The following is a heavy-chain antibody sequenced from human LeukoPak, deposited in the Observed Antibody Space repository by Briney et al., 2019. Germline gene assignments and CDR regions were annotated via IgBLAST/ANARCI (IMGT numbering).Heavy chain of an antibody. CDR3: ARVDYSDSRGRSYYGMDV. V-gene: IGHV6-1*01. D-gene: IGHD3-22*01. J-gene: IGHJ6*02. Sequence: SQTLSLTCAISGDSVSSNSAAWSWIRQSPSRGLEWLGRTYYRSKWYNDYAVSVKSRITINVDTSKNQFSLQLNSVIPEDTAVYYCARVDYSDSRGRSYYGMDVWGQGTTVTVSS. CDR2: TYYRSKWYN. CDR1: GDSVSSNSAA.